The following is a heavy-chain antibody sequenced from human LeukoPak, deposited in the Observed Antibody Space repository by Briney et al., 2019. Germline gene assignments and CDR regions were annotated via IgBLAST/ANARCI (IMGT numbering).Heavy chain of an antibody. CDR3: ARAGSITIFGVVSRWFDP. CDR1: GGSFSGYY. V-gene: IGHV4-34*01. D-gene: IGHD3-3*01. Sequence: SETLSLTCAVYGGSFSGYYWSWIRQSPGKGLEWIAEINHSGSTIYNPSLKSRVTISLDTSKNQFSRKLSSVTAADTAVYYCARAGSITIFGVVSRWFDPWGQGTLVTVPS. J-gene: IGHJ5*02. CDR2: INHSGST.